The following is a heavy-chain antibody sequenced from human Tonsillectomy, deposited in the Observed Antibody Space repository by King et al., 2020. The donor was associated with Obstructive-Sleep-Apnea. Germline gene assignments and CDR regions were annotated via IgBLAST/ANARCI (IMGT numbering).Heavy chain of an antibody. Sequence: QLQESGPGLVKPSETLSLTCTVSGGSISSSSYYWGWIRQPAGKGLEWIGSIYYSGSTYYNPSLKSRVTISVDTSKNQFSLKLNSVTAADTAVYYCARDIGYCSGGTCYFNYFDYWGQGTLVTVSS. CDR1: GGSISSSSYY. CDR3: ARDIGYCSGGTCYFNYFDY. D-gene: IGHD2-15*01. CDR2: IYYSGST. V-gene: IGHV4-39*07. J-gene: IGHJ4*02.